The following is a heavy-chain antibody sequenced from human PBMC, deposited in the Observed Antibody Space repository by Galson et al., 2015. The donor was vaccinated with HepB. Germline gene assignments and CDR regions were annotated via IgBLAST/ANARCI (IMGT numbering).Heavy chain of an antibody. CDR2: IIPILGIA. J-gene: IGHJ5*02. Sequence: SVKVSCKASGGTFSSYAISWVRQAPGQGLEWMGRIIPILGIANYAQKFQGRVTITADKSTSTAYMELSSLRSEDTAVYYCARGLKIQGYYYGSGTYNWFDPWGQGTLVTVSS. CDR1: GGTFSSYA. CDR3: ARGLKIQGYYYGSGTYNWFDP. V-gene: IGHV1-69*04. D-gene: IGHD3-10*01.